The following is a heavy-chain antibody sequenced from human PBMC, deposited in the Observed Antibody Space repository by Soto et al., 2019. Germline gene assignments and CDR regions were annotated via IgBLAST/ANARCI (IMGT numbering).Heavy chain of an antibody. CDR3: ARDSSGYYLFDY. CDR2: IYYSGST. Sequence: QVQLQESGPGLVKPSQTLSLTCTVSGGSISSGGYYWSWIRQHPGKGLEWIGYIYYSGSTYYNPSLKSRVTISVYPSKNQFSLKLSSVTAADTAVYYWARDSSGYYLFDYWGQGTLVTVSS. CDR1: GGSISSGGYY. V-gene: IGHV4-31*03. D-gene: IGHD3-22*01. J-gene: IGHJ4*02.